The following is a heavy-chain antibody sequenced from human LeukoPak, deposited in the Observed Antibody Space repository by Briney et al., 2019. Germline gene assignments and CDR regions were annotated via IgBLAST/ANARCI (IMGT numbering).Heavy chain of an antibody. V-gene: IGHV3-23*01. CDR1: GFTFRSHA. Sequence: GSLRLSCAASGFTFRSHALNWVRQAPGKGLEWVSVITGSGFTTYYADSVKGRFTISRDNSKNTLYLQMNSLRAEDTAVYYCAREPPFCGGDCRSLCDYWGQGALVTVSS. D-gene: IGHD2-21*02. CDR3: AREPPFCGGDCRSLCDY. J-gene: IGHJ4*02. CDR2: ITGSGFTT.